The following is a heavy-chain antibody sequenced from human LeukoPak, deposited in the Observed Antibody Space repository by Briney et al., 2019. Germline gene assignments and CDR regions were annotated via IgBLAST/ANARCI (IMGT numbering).Heavy chain of an antibody. J-gene: IGHJ4*02. Sequence: ASVKVSCKASGYTFTSYDISWVRQATGQGLEWMGWMTPNSGNTGYAQKFEGRVTITRNTSLSTAYMELSSLRSEDTAVYYCAREDYYDSGSIDYWGQGTLVTVSS. CDR3: AREDYYDSGSIDY. V-gene: IGHV1-8*01. D-gene: IGHD3-22*01. CDR1: GYTFTSYD. CDR2: MTPNSGNT.